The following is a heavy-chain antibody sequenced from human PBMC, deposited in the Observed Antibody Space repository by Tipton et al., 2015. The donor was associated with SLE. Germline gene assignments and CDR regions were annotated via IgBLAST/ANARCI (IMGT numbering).Heavy chain of an antibody. CDR3: ARDALYYRNAFDI. Sequence: QLVQSEVEVKKPGASVKVSCKASGYTFTSYGICWVRQAPGQGLEWMGWISAYNGDTNYAQKFQGRVTMTTDTSTSTAYMELRSLRSDDTAVYYCARDALYYRNAFDIWGQGTMVTVSS. D-gene: IGHD1-14*01. CDR1: GYTFTSYG. CDR2: ISAYNGDT. J-gene: IGHJ3*02. V-gene: IGHV1-18*01.